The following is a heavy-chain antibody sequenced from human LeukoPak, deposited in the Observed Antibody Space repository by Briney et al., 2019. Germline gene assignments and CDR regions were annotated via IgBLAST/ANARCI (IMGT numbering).Heavy chain of an antibody. V-gene: IGHV1-8*01. CDR1: GYTFTSYD. CDR3: ARGLEGATTGGYYYYYGMDV. Sequence: ASVEVSCKASGYTFTSYDINWVRQATGQGLEGMGWMNPNRGNTGYAQKFQGRDTMTRNTSISTPSMELSSLRSEDTAVYYCARGLEGATTGGYYYYYGMDVWGQGTTVTVSS. CDR2: MNPNRGNT. J-gene: IGHJ6*02. D-gene: IGHD1-26*01.